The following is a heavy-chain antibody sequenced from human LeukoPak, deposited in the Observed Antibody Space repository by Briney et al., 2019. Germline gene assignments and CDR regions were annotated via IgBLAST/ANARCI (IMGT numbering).Heavy chain of an antibody. Sequence: GGSLRLSCAASGFTFSSYTMNWVRQAPGKGLEWVSSISSSSTYIYYADSVRGRFTISGDNAKNSLYLQMNSLRAEDTAVYYCARAAYGSESYYDPFDYWGQGTLVTVSS. CDR1: GFTFSSYT. D-gene: IGHD3-10*01. CDR2: ISSSSTYI. V-gene: IGHV3-21*01. CDR3: ARAAYGSESYYDPFDY. J-gene: IGHJ4*02.